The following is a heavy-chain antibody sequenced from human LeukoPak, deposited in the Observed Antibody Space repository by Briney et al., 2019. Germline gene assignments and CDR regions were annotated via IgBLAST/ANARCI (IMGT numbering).Heavy chain of an antibody. V-gene: IGHV4-59*01. CDR3: ARVRSYYDTSGYYALDS. D-gene: IGHD3-22*01. CDR1: GGSISSYY. CDR2: IYYSGGT. J-gene: IGHJ4*02. Sequence: SETLSLTCTVSGGSISSYYWTWIRQPPGKGLEWIGYIYYSGGTNYNPSLKSRVTISVDTSKNQFSLRLSSVTAADTAVYYCARVRSYYDTSGYYALDSWGQGTLVTVSS.